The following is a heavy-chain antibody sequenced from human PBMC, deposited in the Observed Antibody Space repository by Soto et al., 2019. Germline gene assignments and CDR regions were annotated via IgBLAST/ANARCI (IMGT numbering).Heavy chain of an antibody. D-gene: IGHD3-10*01. CDR2: IDTSGTT. J-gene: IGHJ6*02. Sequence: QVQVHESGPGLVKPSETLSLTCTVSGGSISSYYCSWIRQAAGKGLEWIGRIDTSGTTNYNPALKSRVAMSVDASKNQCSLNRSSVTAADTAVYYCARGPRGYVYYHGMDVWGPGTTVTVSS. V-gene: IGHV4-4*07. CDR1: GGSISSYY. CDR3: ARGPRGYVYYHGMDV.